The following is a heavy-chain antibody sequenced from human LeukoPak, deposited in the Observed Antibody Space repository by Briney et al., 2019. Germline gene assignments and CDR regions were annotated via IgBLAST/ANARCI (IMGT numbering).Heavy chain of an antibody. CDR1: GYTFTSYD. V-gene: IGHV1-8*01. CDR2: MNPNSGNT. D-gene: IGHD6-13*01. CDR3: ARAYSSSWYSYYYMDV. Sequence: ASVKVSCKASGYTFTSYDINWVRQATGQGLEWMGWMNPNSGNTGYAQKFQGRVTMTRNTSISTAYMELSSLGSEDAAVYYCARAYSSSWYSYYYMDVWGKGTTVTVSS. J-gene: IGHJ6*03.